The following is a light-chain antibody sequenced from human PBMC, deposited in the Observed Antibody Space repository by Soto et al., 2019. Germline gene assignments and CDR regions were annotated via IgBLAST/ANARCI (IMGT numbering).Light chain of an antibody. J-gene: IGKJ2*01. V-gene: IGKV1-5*03. CDR3: QQYRSYTS. CDR2: EVS. CDR1: QSISGL. Sequence: DIQMTQSPSTLSASVGDRVSITCRAGQSISGLLAWYQKKPGKAPKLLIYEVSTLESGVPSRFSGRGSGTEFTLTINSLQPDDSATYYCQQYRSYTSFGQGTRLEI.